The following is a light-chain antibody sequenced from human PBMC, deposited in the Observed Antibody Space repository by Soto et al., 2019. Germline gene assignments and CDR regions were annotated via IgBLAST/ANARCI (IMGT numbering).Light chain of an antibody. CDR3: SSYTSSSTQV. Sequence: QPALTQPASVYGSPGQSITISCTRTSSDVGGYNYVSWYQQHPGKAPKLMIYDVSNRPSGVSNRFSGSKSGNTASLTISGLQAEDEADYCCSSYTSSSTQVFGTGIKVTVL. CDR1: SSDVGGYNY. CDR2: DVS. V-gene: IGLV2-14*01. J-gene: IGLJ1*01.